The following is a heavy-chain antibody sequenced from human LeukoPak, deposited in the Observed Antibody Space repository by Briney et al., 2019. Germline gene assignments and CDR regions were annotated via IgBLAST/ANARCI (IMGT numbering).Heavy chain of an antibody. D-gene: IGHD3-16*01. CDR3: ARDRTHVSFDP. Sequence: PGGSLRLSCAASGFTFSSYGMHWVRQAPGKGLGWVAVISYDGSNKYYADSVKGRFTISRDNSKNTLYLQMNSLRAEDTAVYYCARDRTHVSFDPWGQGTLVTVSS. J-gene: IGHJ5*02. CDR2: ISYDGSNK. V-gene: IGHV3-30*03. CDR1: GFTFSSYG.